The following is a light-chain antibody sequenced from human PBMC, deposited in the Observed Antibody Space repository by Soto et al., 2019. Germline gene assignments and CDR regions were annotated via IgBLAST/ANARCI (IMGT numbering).Light chain of an antibody. V-gene: IGLV3-1*01. CDR2: QDI. Sequence: SYELTQPPSVSVSPGQTATITCSGDKLGHKYVCWYQQKPGQSPVVVFYQDIKRPSGIPERFSGSTSGNTATLTISGTQAMDEADYYCQAWDSRTVVFGGGTKLTVL. J-gene: IGLJ2*01. CDR3: QAWDSRTVV. CDR1: KLGHKY.